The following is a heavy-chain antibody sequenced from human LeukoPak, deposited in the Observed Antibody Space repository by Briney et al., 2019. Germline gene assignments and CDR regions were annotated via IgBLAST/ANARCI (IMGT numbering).Heavy chain of an antibody. D-gene: IGHD2-21*02. CDR3: ARALIPLAYCGGDCYTCDY. Sequence: GASVKVSCKASGYTFTGYYMHWVRQAPGQGLEWMGWINPNSGGTNYAQKFQGRVTMTRDTSISTAYMELSRLRSDDTAVYYCARALIPLAYCGGDCYTCDYWGQGTLVTVSS. J-gene: IGHJ4*02. V-gene: IGHV1-2*02. CDR2: INPNSGGT. CDR1: GYTFTGYY.